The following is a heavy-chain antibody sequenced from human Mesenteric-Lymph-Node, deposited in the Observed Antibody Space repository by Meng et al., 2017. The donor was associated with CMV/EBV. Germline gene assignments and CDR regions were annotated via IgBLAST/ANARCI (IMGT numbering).Heavy chain of an antibody. D-gene: IGHD6-6*01. CDR2: INPNSGDT. CDR3: ARDSSSQPIDY. Sequence: ASVKVSCKASGYTFTGYYMHWVRQAPGQGLEWMGWINPNSGDTNYAQNFQGRVTMTRDTSINTAYMELSSLKFDDTAVYYCARDSSSQPIDYWGQGTLVTVSS. J-gene: IGHJ4*02. V-gene: IGHV1-2*02. CDR1: GYTFTGYY.